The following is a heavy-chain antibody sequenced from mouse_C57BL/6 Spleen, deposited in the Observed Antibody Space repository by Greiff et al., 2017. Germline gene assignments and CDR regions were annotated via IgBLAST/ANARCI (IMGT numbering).Heavy chain of an antibody. D-gene: IGHD3-3*01. Sequence: VQLQQSGPELVKPGASVKISCKASGYTFTDYYMNWVKQSHGKSLEWIGDINPNNGGTSYNQKFKGKATLTVDKSSSTAYMELRSLTSEDSAVYYYARGWGDFDYWGQGTTLTVSS. CDR3: ARGWGDFDY. CDR1: GYTFTDYY. J-gene: IGHJ2*01. V-gene: IGHV1-26*01. CDR2: INPNNGGT.